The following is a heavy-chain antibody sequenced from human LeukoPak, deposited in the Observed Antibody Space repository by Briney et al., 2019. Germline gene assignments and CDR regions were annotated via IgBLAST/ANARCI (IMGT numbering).Heavy chain of an antibody. CDR1: GFTFSSYA. CDR2: ISGSGGNT. J-gene: IGHJ4*02. Sequence: GGSLRLSCAASGFTFSSYAMTWVRQAPGKGLEWVSTISGSGGNTYYADSVKGRFTISRDNSKNTLYLQMNSLRAEDTAVYYCSKGARGSGWYKEPFDYWGQGTLVTVSS. V-gene: IGHV3-23*01. CDR3: SKGARGSGWYKEPFDY. D-gene: IGHD6-19*01.